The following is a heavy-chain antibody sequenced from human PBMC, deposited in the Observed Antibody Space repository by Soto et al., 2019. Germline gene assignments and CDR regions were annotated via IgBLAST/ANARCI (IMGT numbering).Heavy chain of an antibody. J-gene: IGHJ4*02. V-gene: IGHV3-74*01. CDR2: INTEGSTR. CDR3: TRDRGGNFYGGFDY. CDR1: GFSFSSYS. D-gene: IGHD1-26*01. Sequence: EMQLVESGGGLVQPGGSLRLSCAASGFSFSSYSMNWVRQAPGKGLVWVSRINTEGSTRDYADSVRGRFAISRDNAKNTLYLQINSLRDEDTAVYYCTRDRGGNFYGGFDYWGRGTLVTVSP.